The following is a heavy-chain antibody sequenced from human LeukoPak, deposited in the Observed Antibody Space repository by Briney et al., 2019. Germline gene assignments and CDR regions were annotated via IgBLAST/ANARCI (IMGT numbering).Heavy chain of an antibody. CDR2: ISWNSGSI. Sequence: PGRSLRLSCAASGFTFDDYAMHWVRQAPGKGLEWVSGISWNSGSIGYADSVKGRFTISRDNAKNSLYLQMNSLRAEDTALYYCAKAFCVAVAGQDAFDIWGQGTMVTVSS. CDR1: GFTFDDYA. D-gene: IGHD6-19*01. J-gene: IGHJ3*02. V-gene: IGHV3-9*01. CDR3: AKAFCVAVAGQDAFDI.